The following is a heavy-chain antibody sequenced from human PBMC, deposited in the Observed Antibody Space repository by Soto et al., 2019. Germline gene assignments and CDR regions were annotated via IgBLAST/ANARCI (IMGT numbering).Heavy chain of an antibody. V-gene: IGHV1-69*02. D-gene: IGHD3-22*01. CDR3: ARYFTYYYDSSGYYPRPWYYGMDV. Sequence: SVKVSCKASGGTFSSYTISWVRQAPGQGLEWMGRIIPILGIANYAQKFQGRVTITADKSTSTAYMELSSLRSEDTAVYYCARYFTYYYDSSGYYPRPWYYGMDVWGQGTTVTVSS. J-gene: IGHJ6*02. CDR2: IIPILGIA. CDR1: GGTFSSYT.